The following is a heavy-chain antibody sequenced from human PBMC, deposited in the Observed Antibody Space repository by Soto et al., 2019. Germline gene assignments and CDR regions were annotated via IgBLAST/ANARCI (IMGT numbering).Heavy chain of an antibody. Sequence: GGSLRLSCAASGFTVSDNYMSWVHQAPGKGLEWVSVIYSDGSTHYADSVKGRFTISRHSSENALYLQMNSLRAEDTAVYYCARDYSDYPSSSYYYYYMDVWGKGTTVTVSS. V-gene: IGHV3-53*04. J-gene: IGHJ6*03. D-gene: IGHD6-6*01. CDR3: ARDYSDYPSSSYYYYYMDV. CDR1: GFTVSDNY. CDR2: IYSDGST.